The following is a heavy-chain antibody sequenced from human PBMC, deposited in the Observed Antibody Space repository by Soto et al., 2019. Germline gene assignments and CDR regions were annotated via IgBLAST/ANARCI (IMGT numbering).Heavy chain of an antibody. Sequence: WGSLRLSCAASGFTFSSYAMSWVRQSPGKGLEWVSAISGSGGSTYYADSVKGRFTISRDNSKNTLYLQMNSLRAEDTAVYYCAKASEYSSWDGNYCYYCMGGCGQGSTFTVAS. CDR2: ISGSGGST. V-gene: IGHV3-23*01. J-gene: IGHJ6*02. D-gene: IGHD6-6*01. CDR1: GFTFSSYA. CDR3: AKASEYSSWDGNYCYYCMGG.